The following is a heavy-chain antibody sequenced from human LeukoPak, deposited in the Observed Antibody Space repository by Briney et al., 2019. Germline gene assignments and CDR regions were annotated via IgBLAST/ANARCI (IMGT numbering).Heavy chain of an antibody. CDR3: ARHPRGIVGRDWFDP. CDR1: GGSFSGYY. CDR2: INHSGST. Sequence: PSETLSLTCAVYGGSFSGYYWSWIRQPPGKGLEWIGEINHSGSTNYNPSLKSRVTISVDTSKNQFSLKLSSVTAADTAVYYCARHPRGIVGRDWFDPWGQGTLVTVSS. D-gene: IGHD2-15*01. J-gene: IGHJ5*02. V-gene: IGHV4-34*01.